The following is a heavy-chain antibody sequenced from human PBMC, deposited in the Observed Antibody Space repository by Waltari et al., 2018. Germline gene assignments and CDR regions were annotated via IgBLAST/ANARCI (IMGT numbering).Heavy chain of an antibody. J-gene: IGHJ2*01. D-gene: IGHD4-17*01. Sequence: QVQLQQWGAGLLQPSETLSLTCAVYGGSFSGYYWSWIRQPPGKGLEWIGEINHSGSTNYNPSLKSRVTISVDTSKNQFSLKLSSVTAADTAVYYCARVTRGTVTTLRYFDLWGRGTLVTVSS. CDR3: ARVTRGTVTTLRYFDL. CDR1: GGSFSGYY. V-gene: IGHV4-34*01. CDR2: INHSGST.